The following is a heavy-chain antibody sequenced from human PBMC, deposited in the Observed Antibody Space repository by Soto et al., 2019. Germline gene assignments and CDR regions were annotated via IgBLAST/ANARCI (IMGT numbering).Heavy chain of an antibody. Sequence: QVQLVQSGAELKKPGASVKVSCKASGYTFSKYDMNWVRQATGQGPEWIGWVNPNNGDTGYAQKFQGRVTLTTDISTTKAYMELTSLRSEDTAIYYCAKVSRKGSAIDFDYWGQGTLITVSS. CDR3: AKVSRKGSAIDFDY. D-gene: IGHD3-10*01. V-gene: IGHV1-8*01. J-gene: IGHJ4*02. CDR1: GYTFSKYD. CDR2: VNPNNGDT.